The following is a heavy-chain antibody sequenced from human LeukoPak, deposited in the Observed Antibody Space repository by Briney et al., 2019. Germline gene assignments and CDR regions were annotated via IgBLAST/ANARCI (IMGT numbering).Heavy chain of an antibody. V-gene: IGHV5-51*01. CDR2: IYPGDSDI. CDR3: ARMGVATGGAFDI. J-gene: IGHJ3*02. Sequence: GESLKISCQGSGYSFTSYWIGWVRQMPGKGLEWMGIIYPGDSDIRNSPSFQGQVTISVDKSISTAYLQWSSLKASDTAMYYCARMGVATGGAFDIWGQGTMVTVSS. CDR1: GYSFTSYW. D-gene: IGHD5-12*01.